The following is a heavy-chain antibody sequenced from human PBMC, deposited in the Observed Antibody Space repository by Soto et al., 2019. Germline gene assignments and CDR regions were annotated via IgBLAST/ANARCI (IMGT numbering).Heavy chain of an antibody. CDR1: GGSMIAYY. J-gene: IGHJ4*02. V-gene: IGHV4-59*01. D-gene: IGHD6-13*01. CDR2: TYYSGST. CDR3: ARVRGTAGKRYFDY. Sequence: LSLTCTVSGGSMIAYYWNWMRQPPGKGLQWIGYTYYSGSTTYNPSLKSRVTISVDSSKNQFSLKLNSVTPADTAVYYCARVRGTAGKRYFDYWGPGTLVTVSS.